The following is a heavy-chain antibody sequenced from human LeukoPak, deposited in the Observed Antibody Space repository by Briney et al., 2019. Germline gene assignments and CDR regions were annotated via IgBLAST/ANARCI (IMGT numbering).Heavy chain of an antibody. J-gene: IGHJ4*02. D-gene: IGHD6-19*01. CDR1: GFAFSSQA. Sequence: GGSLRLSCAASGFAFSSQAMGWVRQAPGKGLEWVSVISDSGGLTYYSDSVKGRFTISRGNSKNTLFLQMNSLRAEDTAVYFCAKDARRTSGWYFFDYWGQGTLVTVSS. CDR3: AKDARRTSGWYFFDY. CDR2: ISDSGGLT. V-gene: IGHV3-23*01.